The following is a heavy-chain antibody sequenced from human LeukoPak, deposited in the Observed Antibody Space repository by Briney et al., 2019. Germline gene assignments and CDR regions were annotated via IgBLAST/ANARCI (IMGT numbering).Heavy chain of an antibody. D-gene: IGHD1-26*01. Sequence: GGSLRLSCAASGFTFSSYSMNWVRQAPGKGLEWVSSISSSSSYIYYADSVKGRFTISRDNAKNSLYLQTNSLRAEDTAVYYCASYPYSGSYFFDYWGQGTLVTVSS. J-gene: IGHJ4*02. CDR1: GFTFSSYS. V-gene: IGHV3-21*01. CDR2: ISSSSSYI. CDR3: ASYPYSGSYFFDY.